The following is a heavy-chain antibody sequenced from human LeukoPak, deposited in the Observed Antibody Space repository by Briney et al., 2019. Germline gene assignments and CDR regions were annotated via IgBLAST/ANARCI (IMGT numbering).Heavy chain of an antibody. CDR1: GFTFSTYA. V-gene: IGHV3-33*01. D-gene: IGHD4-17*01. CDR2: IWSDSTNK. Sequence: GRSLRLSCAASGFTFSTYAMHWVRQAPGKGLEWVAVIWSDSTNKYYADSVRGRFTISRDKSKNTLYLQMSSLRAEDTAMYYCARDRLTTVTTFHFDYWGQGTLVTVSS. J-gene: IGHJ4*02. CDR3: ARDRLTTVTTFHFDY.